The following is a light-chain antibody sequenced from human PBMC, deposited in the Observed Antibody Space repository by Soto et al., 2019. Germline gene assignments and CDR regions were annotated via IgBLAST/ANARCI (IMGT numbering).Light chain of an antibody. CDR2: EVT. V-gene: IGLV2-11*01. Sequence: QSALTQPRSVSGSPGQSVTISCTGTTSDVGDYNYFSCYQQTPGKAPKLMIYEVTKRPSGVPDRFSGPKSGNTASLTVSGLQAEDEADYYCTSYAGSNIYVFGPGTKVTVL. CDR3: TSYAGSNIYV. CDR1: TSDVGDYNY. J-gene: IGLJ1*01.